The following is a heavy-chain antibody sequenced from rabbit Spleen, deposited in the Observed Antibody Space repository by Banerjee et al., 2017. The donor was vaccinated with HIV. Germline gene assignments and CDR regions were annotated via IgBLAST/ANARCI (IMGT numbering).Heavy chain of an antibody. CDR3: ARGDRYFAGSYPYYFNL. J-gene: IGHJ4*01. D-gene: IGHD4-2*01. CDR2: IYTGNGKN. V-gene: IGHV1S40*01. CDR1: GFSFSRSYD. Sequence: QQVVESGGGLVKPGASLTLTCTASGFSFSRSYDMCWVRQAPGKGLEWIGCIYTGNGKNYYASWAKGRFTISKTSSTTVTLQMTSLTAADTATYFCARGDRYFAGSYPYYFNLWGQGTLVTVS.